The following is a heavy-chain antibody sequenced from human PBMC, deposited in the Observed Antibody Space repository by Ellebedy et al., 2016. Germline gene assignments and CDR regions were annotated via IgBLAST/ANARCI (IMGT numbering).Heavy chain of an antibody. J-gene: IGHJ3*02. CDR1: GFTFSNYA. Sequence: GESLKISXAASGFTFSNYAMTWVRQPPGKGLEWVSGIIGSGSSTSYADSVTGRFTTSRDNSKNTLYLQMNSLRAEDTALYYCAKPPAGILTGYYAEAAFDIWGQGTMATVSS. CDR3: AKPPAGILTGYYAEAAFDI. V-gene: IGHV3-23*01. CDR2: IIGSGSST. D-gene: IGHD3-9*01.